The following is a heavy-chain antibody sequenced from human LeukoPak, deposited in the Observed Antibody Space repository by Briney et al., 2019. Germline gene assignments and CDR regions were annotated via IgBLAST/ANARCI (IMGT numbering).Heavy chain of an antibody. CDR3: ASPDCVFLNNDAFDI. V-gene: IGHV3-48*01. CDR1: GFTFSSYS. D-gene: IGHD2-21*01. J-gene: IGHJ3*02. CDR2: ISSSSSTI. Sequence: GGSLRLSCAASGFTFSSYSMNWVRQAPGKGLEWVSYISSSSSTIHYADSVKGRFTISRDNAKNSLYLQMNSLRAEDTAVYYCASPDCVFLNNDAFDIWGQGTMVTVSS.